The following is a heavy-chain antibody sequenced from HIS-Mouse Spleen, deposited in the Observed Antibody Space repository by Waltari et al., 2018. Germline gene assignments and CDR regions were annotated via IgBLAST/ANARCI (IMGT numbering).Heavy chain of an antibody. CDR1: GFTFDDYA. CDR2: FCLNSGSI. J-gene: IGHJ4*02. V-gene: IGHV3-9*01. CDR3: AKDLRPAYSSSPYFDY. D-gene: IGHD6-6*01. Sequence: EVQLVESGGGLVQPGRSLRLSCAASGFTFDDYAMHWVRQAPGKGLEWVSGFCLNSGSIGYADSVKGRFTISRDNAKNSLYLQMNSLRAEDTALYYCAKDLRPAYSSSPYFDYWGQGTLVTVSS.